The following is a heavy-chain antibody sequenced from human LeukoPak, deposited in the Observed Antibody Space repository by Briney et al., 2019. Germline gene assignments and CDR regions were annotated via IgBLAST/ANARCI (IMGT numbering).Heavy chain of an antibody. CDR2: ISAYNGNT. CDR1: GYTFTSYG. V-gene: IGHV1-18*01. D-gene: IGHD2-2*02. J-gene: IGHJ4*02. Sequence: GASVKVSCKASGYTFTSYGISWVRQAPGQGLEWMGWISAYNGNTNYAQKLQGRVTMTTDTSTSTAYMEPRSLGSDDTAVYYCARMGYCSSTSCYIDTYWGQGTLVTVSS. CDR3: ARMGYCSSTSCYIDTY.